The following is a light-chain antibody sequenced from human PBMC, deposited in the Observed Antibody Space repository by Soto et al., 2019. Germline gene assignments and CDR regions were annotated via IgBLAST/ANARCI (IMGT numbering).Light chain of an antibody. J-gene: IGKJ3*01. CDR1: QDIKSA. Sequence: AIQLTQSPSSLSASVGDRVNITCRASQDIKSALAWYQQKPGKPPRLLIFDASSLESGVPSRFSGSGSGTDFTLTISSLKYDDFATYFCQQCSNDLFTFAPGTKVDIK. V-gene: IGKV1D-13*01. CDR3: QQCSNDLFT. CDR2: DAS.